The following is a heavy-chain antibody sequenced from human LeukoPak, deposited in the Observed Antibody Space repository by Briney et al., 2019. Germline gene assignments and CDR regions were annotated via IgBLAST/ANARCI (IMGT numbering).Heavy chain of an antibody. Sequence: PSGTLSLTCDVSGGSIRSSNWWSWVRQPPGKGLEWIGEIYHSGSANSNSSLKSRVTISVDKSKNQFSLKLSSVTAADTAVYYCARGYNYGFGYYFDYWGQGTLVTVSS. V-gene: IGHV4-4*02. D-gene: IGHD5-18*01. CDR2: IYHSGSA. J-gene: IGHJ4*02. CDR3: ARGYNYGFGYYFDY. CDR1: GGSIRSSNW.